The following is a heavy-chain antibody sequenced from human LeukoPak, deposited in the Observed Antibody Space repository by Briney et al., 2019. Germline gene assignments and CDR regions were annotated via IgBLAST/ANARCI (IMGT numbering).Heavy chain of an antibody. D-gene: IGHD6-13*01. CDR1: GYSISSGHH. V-gene: IGHV4-38-2*01. CDR3: ASDISNRWYCF. CDR2: IYHSGST. Sequence: KPSETLSLTCAVSGYSISSGHHWGWFRQPPGKGLEWIGSIYHSGSTDYNPSLKSRVTISVDTSKNQFSLKLSSVTAADTAVYYCASDISNRWYCFWGQGTLVTVSS. J-gene: IGHJ1*01.